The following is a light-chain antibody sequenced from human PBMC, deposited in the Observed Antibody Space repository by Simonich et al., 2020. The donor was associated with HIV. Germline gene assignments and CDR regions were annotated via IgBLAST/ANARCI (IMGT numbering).Light chain of an antibody. CDR1: SGSIASNY. V-gene: IGLV6-57*03. J-gene: IGLJ3*02. CDR2: DDN. Sequence: NFMLTQPHSVSESPGQTVTISCTRSSGSIASNYVQWYQQRPGSAPTTVIYDDNLRPSGVPDRFSGSIDSSSNSASLTISGLKTEDEADYYCQSYDSSNPWVFGGGTKLTVL. CDR3: QSYDSSNPWV.